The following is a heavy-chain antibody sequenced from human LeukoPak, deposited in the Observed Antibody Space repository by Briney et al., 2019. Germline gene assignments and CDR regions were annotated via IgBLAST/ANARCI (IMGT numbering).Heavy chain of an antibody. J-gene: IGHJ5*02. CDR3: TSGLGEHGGVSDR. CDR1: GFIFTSNR. Sequence: PGGSLRLSCAASGFIFTSNRMNWVRQAPGKGLEWVANIKHDGSEQIYVDSVKGRFTISRDNAKDSVYLQMNSLRAEDTAVYYCTSGLGEHGGVSDRWGQGTLVIVS. D-gene: IGHD3-16*01. CDR2: IKHDGSEQ. V-gene: IGHV3-7*01.